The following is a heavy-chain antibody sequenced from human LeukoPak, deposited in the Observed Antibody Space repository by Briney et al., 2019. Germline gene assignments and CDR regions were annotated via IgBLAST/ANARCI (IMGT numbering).Heavy chain of an antibody. D-gene: IGHD3-3*01. CDR2: ISGSGGSS. CDR1: GFTFSSYA. Sequence: GGSLRLSCAASGFTFSSYAMSWVRQAPGKGLEWVSAISGSGGSSYYADSVKGRFTISRDNSKNTLYLQMNSLRAEDTAVYYCAKDQFGGRYNWFDPWGQGTLVTVSS. J-gene: IGHJ5*02. V-gene: IGHV3-23*01. CDR3: AKDQFGGRYNWFDP.